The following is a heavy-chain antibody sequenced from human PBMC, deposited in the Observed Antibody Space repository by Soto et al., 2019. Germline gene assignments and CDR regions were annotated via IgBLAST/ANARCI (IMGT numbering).Heavy chain of an antibody. V-gene: IGHV3-48*03. CDR3: VRRRGNCYVAY. J-gene: IGHJ1*01. CDR1: GFTFSTYE. D-gene: IGHD3-10*02. Sequence: EVQLVESGGGLVQPGGSLRLTCAVSGFTFSTYEMNWVRQAPGKGLEWVSYTSYYGSSIYYADSGKGRFTISRDIAKRLTYLPKNSPRAEETATYSWVRRRGNCYVAYLGQGTLVSVSS. CDR2: TSYYGSSI.